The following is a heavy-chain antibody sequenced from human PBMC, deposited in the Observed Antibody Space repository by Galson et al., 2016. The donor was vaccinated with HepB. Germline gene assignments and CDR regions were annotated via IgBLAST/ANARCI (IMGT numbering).Heavy chain of an antibody. D-gene: IGHD2-2*01. V-gene: IGHV2-5*02. CDR3: VRHDDCRSTPCHRSPFDP. CDR2: IYWDDDK. Sequence: PALVKPTQTLTLTCTFSGFSLPTTGMGVGWIRQTPGKALEWLTVIYWDDDKHYRSSLRNRLTITKDPSRNQVTLIMTNLDPAETATYYCVRHDDCRSTPCHRSPFDPWGQGTLVTVSS. J-gene: IGHJ5*02. CDR1: GFSLPTTGMG.